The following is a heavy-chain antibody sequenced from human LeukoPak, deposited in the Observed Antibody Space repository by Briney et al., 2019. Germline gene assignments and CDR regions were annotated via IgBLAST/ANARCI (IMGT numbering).Heavy chain of an antibody. Sequence: SETLSLTCTVSGGSISSSSYYWGWIRQPPGKGLEWIGSIYYSGSTYYNPSLKSRVTISVDTSKNQFSLKLSSVTAADTAVYYCARGEKYYDFWSGYYPYYFDYWGQGTLVTVSS. J-gene: IGHJ4*02. CDR2: IYYSGST. CDR3: ARGEKYYDFWSGYYPYYFDY. V-gene: IGHV4-39*07. D-gene: IGHD3-3*01. CDR1: GGSISSSSYY.